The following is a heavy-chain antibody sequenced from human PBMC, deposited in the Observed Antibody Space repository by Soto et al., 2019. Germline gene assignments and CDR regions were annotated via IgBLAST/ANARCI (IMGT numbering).Heavy chain of an antibody. J-gene: IGHJ4*02. V-gene: IGHV3-30*18. CDR2: ISYDGNNK. CDR3: AKGLSFYYDSSGYLG. Sequence: GGSLRLSCAASGFTFSSYGMHWVRQAPGKGLEWVAIISYDGNNKYYADSVEGRFTISRDNSKNTLYLEMNSLRAEDTAVYYCAKGLSFYYDSSGYLGWGQGTLVTVSS. D-gene: IGHD3-22*01. CDR1: GFTFSSYG.